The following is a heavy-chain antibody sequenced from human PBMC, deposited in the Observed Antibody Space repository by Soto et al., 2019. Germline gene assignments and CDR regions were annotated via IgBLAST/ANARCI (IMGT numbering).Heavy chain of an antibody. J-gene: IGHJ4*02. V-gene: IGHV1-69*02. CDR3: ARAGNYGDPCDY. D-gene: IGHD4-17*01. Sequence: QVQLVQSGAEVKKPGSSVKVSCKASGGTFSSYTISWVRQAPGQGLEWMGRIIPILGIANYAQKFQGRVTITADKSASTAYMELSSLRSEDTAVYYCARAGNYGDPCDYWGQGTLVTVSS. CDR2: IIPILGIA. CDR1: GGTFSSYT.